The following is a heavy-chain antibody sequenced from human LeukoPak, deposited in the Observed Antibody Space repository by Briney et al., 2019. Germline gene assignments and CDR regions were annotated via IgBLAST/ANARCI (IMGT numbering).Heavy chain of an antibody. D-gene: IGHD6-19*01. CDR1: GYTFTGYY. V-gene: IGHV1-2*02. CDR2: INPNSGGT. CDR3: ARDESQYSSGWYVPGNWFDP. J-gene: IGHJ5*02. Sequence: ASVKVSCKASGYTFTGYYMHWVRQAPGQGLEWMGWINPNSGGTNYAQKFQGRVTMTRDTSISTAYMELSRLRSGDTAVYYCARDESQYSSGWYVPGNWFDPWGQGTLVTVSS.